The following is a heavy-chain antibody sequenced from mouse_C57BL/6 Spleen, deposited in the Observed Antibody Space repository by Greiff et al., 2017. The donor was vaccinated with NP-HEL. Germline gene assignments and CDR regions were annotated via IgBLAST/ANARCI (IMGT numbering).Heavy chain of an antibody. CDR3: TRVGNTKDYFDY. CDR2: ISSGGDYI. J-gene: IGHJ2*01. V-gene: IGHV5-9-1*02. CDR1: GFTFSSYA. D-gene: IGHD2-1*01. Sequence: EVKLVEAGEGLVKPGGSLKLSCAASGFTFSSYAMSWVRQTPEKRLEWVAYISSGGDYIYYADTVKGRFTISRDNARNTPYLQMSSLKSEDTAMYYCTRVGNTKDYFDYWGQGTTLTVSS.